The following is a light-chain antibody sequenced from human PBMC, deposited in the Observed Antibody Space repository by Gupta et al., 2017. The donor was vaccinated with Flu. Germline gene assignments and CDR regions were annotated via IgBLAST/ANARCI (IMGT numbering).Light chain of an antibody. CDR2: GPS. J-gene: IGKJ2*01. CDR1: QSLSASF. CDR3: QQYGFTPYT. Sequence: DIVLTQSPGTLSLSSGERATLSCRASQSLSASFLAWYQQKPGQAPRLLIYGPSSRATGIPDRFSGSGSGTDFILTISRLEPEDFAVYYCQQYGFTPYTFGQGTKLEIK. V-gene: IGKV3-20*01.